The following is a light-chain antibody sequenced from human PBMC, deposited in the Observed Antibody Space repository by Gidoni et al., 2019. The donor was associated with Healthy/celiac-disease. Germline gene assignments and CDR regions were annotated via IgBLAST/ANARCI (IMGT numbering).Light chain of an antibody. J-gene: IGLJ1*01. CDR1: ALPQQY. CDR2: KDS. CDR3: QSADSSGTGDYV. Sequence: SYELTQPPSVSVSPGQTARITCSGDALPQQYAYWYQQKPGQAPVLVIYKDSERPSGIPEGFSGSSSGRTVTVTISGVQAEDEADYYCQSADSSGTGDYVFGTGTKVTVL. V-gene: IGLV3-25*02.